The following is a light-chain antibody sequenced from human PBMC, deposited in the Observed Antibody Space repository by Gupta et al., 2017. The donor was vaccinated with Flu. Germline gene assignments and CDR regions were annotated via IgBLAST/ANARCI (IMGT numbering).Light chain of an antibody. V-gene: IGKV2-30*01. CDR1: QSLVYSDGNTY. CDR3: MQGSRCPLA. CDR2: QVS. J-gene: IGKJ1*01. Sequence: LXLPVTXXXXASISSRSSQSLVYSDGNTYLHWFQQRPGQSPMRLIYQVSHRESVVPDIISGRCSGTDFTLISSMVEADDVGFYYCMQGSRCPLAFGQGTKVEIK.